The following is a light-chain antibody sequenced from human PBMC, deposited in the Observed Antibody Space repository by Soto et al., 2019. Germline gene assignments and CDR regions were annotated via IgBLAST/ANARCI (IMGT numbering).Light chain of an antibody. J-gene: IGKJ3*01. CDR1: QSVSSSY. CDR3: QQYGSSPLFT. Sequence: ENVLTQSPGTLSLSPGERATLSCRASQSVSSSYLAWYQQKPGQAPRLLIYGASSRATGIPDRFSGSGSGTDFTLSISRLEPGDFAVYYCQQYGSSPLFTFGPGTKVDIK. CDR2: GAS. V-gene: IGKV3-20*01.